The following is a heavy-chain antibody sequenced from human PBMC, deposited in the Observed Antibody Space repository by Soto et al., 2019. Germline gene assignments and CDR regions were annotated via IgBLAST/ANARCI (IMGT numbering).Heavy chain of an antibody. CDR1: GGSISSSSYY. CDR3: EPFDY. J-gene: IGHJ4*02. Sequence: QLQLQESGPGLVKPSGTLFLTCTVSGGSISSSSYYWGWIRQPPGKGLEWIGSIYYSGSTYYSPSLKSRGTITVDTSKSQFSLMPSSGTPADTAVYYCEPFDYWGQGTLVTVSS. CDR2: IYYSGST. V-gene: IGHV4-39*01.